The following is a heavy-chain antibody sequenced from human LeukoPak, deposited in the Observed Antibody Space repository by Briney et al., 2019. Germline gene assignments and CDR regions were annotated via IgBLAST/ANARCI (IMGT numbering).Heavy chain of an antibody. Sequence: GGSLRLSCAASGFTVSSNYMSWIRQAPGKGLEWVSVIYSGGTTYYADSVKGRFTISRDNSNNTLYLQMNSLRAEDTAVYYCARGPVTRFEIWGQGTMVTVSS. D-gene: IGHD4-17*01. J-gene: IGHJ3*02. CDR3: ARGPVTRFEI. V-gene: IGHV3-53*01. CDR1: GFTVSSNY. CDR2: IYSGGTT.